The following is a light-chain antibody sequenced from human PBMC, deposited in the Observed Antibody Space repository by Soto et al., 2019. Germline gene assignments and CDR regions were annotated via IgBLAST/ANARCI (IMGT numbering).Light chain of an antibody. Sequence: EIVLTQSPATLSLSPGERATLSCRASQSVSNYLAWYQQKPGQAPRLLIYDASNRATGIPARFSGSRSGTDFTLTISSLEPEDSAVYYCQQYGNSPTFGGGTKVDIK. V-gene: IGKV3-11*01. CDR3: QQYGNSPT. CDR1: QSVSNY. J-gene: IGKJ4*01. CDR2: DAS.